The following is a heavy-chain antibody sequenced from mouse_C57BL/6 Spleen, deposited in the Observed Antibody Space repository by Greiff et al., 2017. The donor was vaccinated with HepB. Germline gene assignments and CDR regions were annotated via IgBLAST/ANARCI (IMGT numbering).Heavy chain of an antibody. V-gene: IGHV1-81*01. CDR2: IYPRSGNT. J-gene: IGHJ4*01. Sequence: VKLVESGAELARPGASVKLSCKASGYTFTSYGISWVKQRTGQGLEWIGEIYPRSGNTYYNEKFKGKATLTADKSSSTAYMELRSLTSEDSAVYFCAREMDAAMDYWGQGTSVTVSS. CDR1: GYTFTSYG. CDR3: AREMDAAMDY. D-gene: IGHD2-3*01.